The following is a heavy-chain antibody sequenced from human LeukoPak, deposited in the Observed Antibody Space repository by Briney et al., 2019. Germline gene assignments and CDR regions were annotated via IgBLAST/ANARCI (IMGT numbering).Heavy chain of an antibody. CDR3: ARDLRGYYDSSGRYPSDAFDI. CDR1: GGSISSGGYY. Sequence: SETLSLTCTVSGGSISSGGYYWSWIRQPPGKGLEWIGYIYHSGSTYYNPSLKSRVTISVDTSKNQFSLKLSSVTAADTAVYYCARDLRGYYDSSGRYPSDAFDIWGQGTMVTVSS. V-gene: IGHV4-30-2*01. CDR2: IYHSGST. J-gene: IGHJ3*02. D-gene: IGHD3-22*01.